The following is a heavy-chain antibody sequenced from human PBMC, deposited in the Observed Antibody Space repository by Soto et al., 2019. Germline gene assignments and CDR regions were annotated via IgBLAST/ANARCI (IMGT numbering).Heavy chain of an antibody. J-gene: IGHJ4*02. CDR1: GYTFTSYG. CDR2: ISAYNGNT. Sequence: GASVKVSCKASGYTFTSYGISWVRQAPGQGLEWMGWISAYNGNTNYAQKLQGRVTMTTDTSTGTAYMELRSLRSDDTAVYYCARVPVVVVAAALDYWGQGTLVTVSS. D-gene: IGHD2-15*01. CDR3: ARVPVVVVAAALDY. V-gene: IGHV1-18*01.